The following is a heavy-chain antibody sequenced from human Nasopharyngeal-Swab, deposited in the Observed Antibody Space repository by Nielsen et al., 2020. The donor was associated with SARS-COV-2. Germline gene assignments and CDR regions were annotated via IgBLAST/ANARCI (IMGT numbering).Heavy chain of an antibody. D-gene: IGHD3-10*01. CDR2: MNPNSGNT. CDR3: ARVLGSGSYYIDY. CDR1: GYTFTSYD. J-gene: IGHJ4*02. Sequence: ASVNVSCKASGYTFTSYDINRVRQATGQGLEWMGWMNPNSGNTGYAQKFKGRVTMISNSSISTAYMELSSLRSEDTAVYYYARVLGSGSYYIDYWGQGTLVTVSS. V-gene: IGHV1-8*01.